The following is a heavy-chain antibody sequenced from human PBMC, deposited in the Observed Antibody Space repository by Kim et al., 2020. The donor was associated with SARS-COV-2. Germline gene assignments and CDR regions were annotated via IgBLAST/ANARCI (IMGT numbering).Heavy chain of an antibody. J-gene: IGHJ4*02. CDR1: GFSLNTYD. D-gene: IGHD1-26*01. Sequence: GGSLRLSCAASGFSLNTYDMHWVRQSTDKGLELVATIINTGATFYPDSVRSRFTISRENAKNSLYLQMTRLTAADTAVYYCAGGRSGDSADFWGQGTRVTVSS. CDR2: IINTGAT. V-gene: IGHV3-13*01. CDR3: AGGRSGDSADF.